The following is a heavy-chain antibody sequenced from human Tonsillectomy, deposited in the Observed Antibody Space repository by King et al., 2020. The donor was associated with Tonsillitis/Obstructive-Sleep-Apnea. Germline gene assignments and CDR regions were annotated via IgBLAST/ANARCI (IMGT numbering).Heavy chain of an antibody. CDR2: INHSGST. V-gene: IGHV4-34*01. Sequence: VQLQQWGAGLLKPSETLSLTCAVYGGSFSGYYWSWIRQPPGKGLEWIGEINHSGSTNYNPSLKSRVTISVDTSKNQFSLKLSSLTAADTAVYYCARSPLYCSGGSCYLGYFDYWGQGTLVTVSS. D-gene: IGHD2-15*01. CDR3: ARSPLYCSGGSCYLGYFDY. CDR1: GGSFSGYY. J-gene: IGHJ4*02.